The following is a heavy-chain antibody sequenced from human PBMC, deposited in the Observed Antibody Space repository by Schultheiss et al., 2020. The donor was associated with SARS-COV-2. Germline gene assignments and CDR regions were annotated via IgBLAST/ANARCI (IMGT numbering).Heavy chain of an antibody. CDR2: IYTSGST. J-gene: IGHJ5*02. D-gene: IGHD6-13*01. V-gene: IGHV4-4*07. CDR3: ARDRRAARLNWFDP. Sequence: GSLRLSCTVSGGSISSYYWSWIRQPAGKGLEWIGRIYTSGSTNYNPSLKSRVTMSVDTSKNQFSLKLSSVTGADTAVYYCARDRRAARLNWFDPWGQGTLVTVSS. CDR1: GGSISSYY.